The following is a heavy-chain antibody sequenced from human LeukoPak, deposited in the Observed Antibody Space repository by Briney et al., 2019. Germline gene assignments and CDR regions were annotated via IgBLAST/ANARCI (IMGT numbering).Heavy chain of an antibody. Sequence: SETLSLTCTVSGGSISSYYWSWIRHPPGKGRVGIGYIYYSGSTNDNPSLKSRVTISVDTSKNQFSLKLSSVTAADTAGYYCARRAPYSYEWSTLDYWGQGTLVTVSS. D-gene: IGHD5-18*01. CDR3: ARRAPYSYEWSTLDY. V-gene: IGHV4-59*08. J-gene: IGHJ4*02. CDR1: GGSISSYY. CDR2: IYYSGST.